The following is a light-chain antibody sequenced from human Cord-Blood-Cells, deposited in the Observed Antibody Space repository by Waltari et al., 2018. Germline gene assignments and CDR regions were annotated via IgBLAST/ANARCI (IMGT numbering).Light chain of an antibody. CDR1: SSDVGGYNY. CDR2: EVS. V-gene: IGLV2-14*01. Sequence: QTALTQPASVSGSPGQSIPISCTGTSSDVGGYNYVSWYQQHPGKAPKLMIYEVSNRPSGVSNRFSGSKSGNTASLTISGLQAEDEADYYCSSYTSSSTYVVGTGTKVTVL. J-gene: IGLJ1*01. CDR3: SSYTSSSTYV.